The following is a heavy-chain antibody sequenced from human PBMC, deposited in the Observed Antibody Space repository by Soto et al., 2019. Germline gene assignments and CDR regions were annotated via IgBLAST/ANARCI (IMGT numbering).Heavy chain of an antibody. D-gene: IGHD6-13*01. CDR2: INPNSGGT. Sequence: ASVKVSCKASGYTFTGYYMHWVRQAPGQGLEWMGWINPNSGGTNYAQKFQGWVTMTRDTSISTAYMELSRLRSDDTAVYYCARDGIAAADTNNYYYYIDVWAKGTTVTVSS. V-gene: IGHV1-2*04. CDR3: ARDGIAAADTNNYYYYIDV. J-gene: IGHJ6*03. CDR1: GYTFTGYY.